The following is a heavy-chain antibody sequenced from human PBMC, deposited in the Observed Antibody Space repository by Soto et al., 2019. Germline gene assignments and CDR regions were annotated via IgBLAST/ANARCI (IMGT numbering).Heavy chain of an antibody. CDR1: GNSISSGDYY. CDR2: IYYSGSA. J-gene: IGHJ4*02. Sequence: SETLSLTCTVSGNSISSGDYYWSWVRQSPGKGLDWIGYIYYSGSAYYNPSLKSRPTISVDTSRNQFSLELTSVTAADTAVYYCARLYYYYTSGYLSFDYWGQGTLVTVSS. D-gene: IGHD3-10*01. V-gene: IGHV4-30-4*01. CDR3: ARLYYYYTSGYLSFDY.